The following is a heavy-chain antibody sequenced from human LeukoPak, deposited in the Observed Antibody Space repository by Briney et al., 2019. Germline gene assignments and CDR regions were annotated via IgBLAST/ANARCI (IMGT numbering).Heavy chain of an antibody. V-gene: IGHV1-69*13. D-gene: IGHD3-10*01. CDR2: IIPIFGTA. J-gene: IGHJ4*02. Sequence: SVKVSCKASGYTFTGYYMHWVRQAPGQGLEWMGGIIPIFGTANYAQKFQGRVTITADESTSTAYMELSSLRSEDTAVYYCARELRTPFDYWGQGTLVTVSS. CDR3: ARELRTPFDY. CDR1: GYTFTGYY.